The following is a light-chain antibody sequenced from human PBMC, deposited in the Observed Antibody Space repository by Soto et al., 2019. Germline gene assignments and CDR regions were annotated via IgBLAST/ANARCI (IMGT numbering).Light chain of an antibody. J-gene: IGLJ1*01. CDR3: SSYTSSSTLYV. CDR1: SSDVGGYNY. Sequence: QSALTQTASVSGSPGQSITISCTGTSSDVGGYNYVSWYQHHPGKAPKLMIYEVTDRPSGVSNRFSGSKSGNTASLTISGLQAEDEADYYCSSYTSSSTLYVFGTGTKLTVL. V-gene: IGLV2-14*01. CDR2: EVT.